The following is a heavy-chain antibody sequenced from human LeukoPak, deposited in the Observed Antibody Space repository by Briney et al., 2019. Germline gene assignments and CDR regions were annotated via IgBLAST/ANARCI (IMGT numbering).Heavy chain of an antibody. CDR3: AREGIAAAEFDP. D-gene: IGHD6-13*01. CDR1: GYTFTGYY. V-gene: IGHV1-2*02. Sequence: ASVKVSCKASGYTFTGYYMHWVRQAPGQGLEWMGWINPNSGGTNYAQKFQGRVTMTRDTSISTAYMELSRLRSDDAAVYYCAREGIAAAEFDPWGQGTLVTVSS. J-gene: IGHJ5*02. CDR2: INPNSGGT.